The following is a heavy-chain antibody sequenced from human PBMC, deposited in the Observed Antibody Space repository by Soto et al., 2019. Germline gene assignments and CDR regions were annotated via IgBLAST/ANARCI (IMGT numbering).Heavy chain of an antibody. CDR1: GYTFTSYG. CDR3: ERGPYCSGGSCRYNWFDP. V-gene: IGHV1-18*01. D-gene: IGHD2-15*01. Sequence: ASVKVSCKASGYTFTSYGISWVRQAPGQGLEWMGWISAYNGNTNYAQKHQGRVTMTTDTSTSTANMELRNLRSDDTAMYYCERGPYCSGGSCRYNWFDPWGQGTLVTVSS. CDR2: ISAYNGNT. J-gene: IGHJ5*02.